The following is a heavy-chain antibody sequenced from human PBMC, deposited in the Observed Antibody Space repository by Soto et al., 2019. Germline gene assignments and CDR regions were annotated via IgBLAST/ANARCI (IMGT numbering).Heavy chain of an antibody. J-gene: IGHJ4*02. CDR3: AVIPLNDFWSGNSF. D-gene: IGHD3-3*01. CDR1: GASITAYS. Sequence: SETLSLTCIVSGASITAYSWSWIRQPPGKGLEWIGYIHYSGDKNYTPSLKSRVTISVDTPNNHLSLKLRSVTTADTAVYYCAVIPLNDFWSGNSFWGQGILVTVSS. CDR2: IHYSGDK. V-gene: IGHV4-59*01.